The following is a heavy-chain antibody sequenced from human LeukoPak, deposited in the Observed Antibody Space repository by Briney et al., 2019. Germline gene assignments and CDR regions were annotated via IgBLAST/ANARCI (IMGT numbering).Heavy chain of an antibody. D-gene: IGHD2-15*01. V-gene: IGHV4-30-2*01. CDR2: IYHSGST. J-gene: IGHJ3*02. CDR3: ARIGWTNDAFDI. Sequence: SQTLSLTCAGSGGSISSGGYSWSWLRQPPGKGLEWIGYIYHSGSTYYNPSLKSRVTISVDRSKNQFSLKLSSVTAADTAVYYCARIGWTNDAFDIWGQGTMVTVSS. CDR1: GGSISSGGYS.